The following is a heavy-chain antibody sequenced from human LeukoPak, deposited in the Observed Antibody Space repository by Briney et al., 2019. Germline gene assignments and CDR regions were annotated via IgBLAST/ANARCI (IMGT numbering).Heavy chain of an antibody. J-gene: IGHJ5*02. CDR3: VRATGGDCSFDP. CDR2: ISSSGSTI. Sequence: PGGSLRLSCAASRFTFSSYSMNWVRQAPGKGLEWVSYISSSGSTIYYADSVKGRFTISRDNAKNSLYLQMNSLRAEDTAVYYCVRATGGDCSFDPWGQGTLVTVSS. V-gene: IGHV3-48*04. D-gene: IGHD2-21*02. CDR1: RFTFSSYS.